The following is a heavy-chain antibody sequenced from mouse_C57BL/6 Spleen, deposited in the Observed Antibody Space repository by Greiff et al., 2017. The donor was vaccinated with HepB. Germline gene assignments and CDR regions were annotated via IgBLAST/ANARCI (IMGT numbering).Heavy chain of an antibody. CDR3: ARDLRRGAMDY. CDR1: GFTFSDYY. V-gene: IGHV5-16*01. CDR2: INYDGSST. Sequence: EVKLMESEGGLVQPGSSMKLSCTASGFTFSDYYMAWVRQVPEKGLEWVANINYDGSSTYYLDSLKSRFIISRDNAKNILYLQMSSLKSEDTATYYCARDLRRGAMDYWGQGTSVTVSS. D-gene: IGHD2-12*01. J-gene: IGHJ4*01.